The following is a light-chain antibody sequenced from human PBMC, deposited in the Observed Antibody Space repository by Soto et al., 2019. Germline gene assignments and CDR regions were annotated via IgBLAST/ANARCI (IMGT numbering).Light chain of an antibody. Sequence: IVLTQSPLSLPVTPGEPASISCRSSESLLQSNGNHYLDWYLQKPGQSPQVLIYLGSNRASGGPDRFSGSGSGTDFTLKISRVEAEDVGVYYCMQALHTPWTFGQGTKVEIK. CDR2: LGS. CDR1: ESLLQSNGNHY. J-gene: IGKJ1*01. V-gene: IGKV2-28*01. CDR3: MQALHTPWT.